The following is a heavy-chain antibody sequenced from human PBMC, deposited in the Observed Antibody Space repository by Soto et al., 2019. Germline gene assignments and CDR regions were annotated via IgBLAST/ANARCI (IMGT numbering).Heavy chain of an antibody. V-gene: IGHV2-5*01. Sequence: QITLKETGPTLVKPTQTLTLTCTFSGFSLSTVAEGEAWIRQPPGKALERLGIIYWNGDQRYSPSLKSRLTINKGTSENQAVLTLTNVAPVDMATYFCAHADTTGSEGYLEHWGQGTLVTVSS. CDR1: GFSLSTVAEG. CDR2: IYWNGDQ. D-gene: IGHD1-1*01. CDR3: AHADTTGSEGYLEH. J-gene: IGHJ4*02.